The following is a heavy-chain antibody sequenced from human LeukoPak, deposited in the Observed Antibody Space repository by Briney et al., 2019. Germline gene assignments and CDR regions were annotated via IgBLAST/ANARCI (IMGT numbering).Heavy chain of an antibody. CDR3: ARETYYYGSGSYTHIDY. Sequence: GGSLRLSCEASGFTFSDYALHWVRQAPGKRLEWVADIWYDGGNKYYADSVKGRFTISRDNAKNTLYLQMNSLRAEDTAVYYCARETYYYGSGSYTHIDYWGQGTLVTVSS. CDR2: IWYDGGNK. CDR1: GFTFSDYA. V-gene: IGHV3-33*08. J-gene: IGHJ4*02. D-gene: IGHD3-10*01.